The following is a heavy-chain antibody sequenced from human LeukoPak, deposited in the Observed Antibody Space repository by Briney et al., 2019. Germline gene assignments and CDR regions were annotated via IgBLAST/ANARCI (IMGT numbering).Heavy chain of an antibody. CDR3: AKDPVRRGYSYGNFDY. CDR2: IRYDGSNK. D-gene: IGHD5-18*01. CDR1: GFTFNNYG. J-gene: IGHJ4*02. V-gene: IGHV3-30*02. Sequence: GGSLRISCAASGFTFNNYGMHWVRQAPGQGLEWVAFIRYDGSNKYYADSVKGRFTISRDNSKNTLYLQMNSLRPEDTAVYYCAKDPVRRGYSYGNFDYWGQGTLVTVSS.